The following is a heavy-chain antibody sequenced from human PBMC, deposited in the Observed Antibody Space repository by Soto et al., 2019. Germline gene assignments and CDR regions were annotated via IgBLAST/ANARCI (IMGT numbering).Heavy chain of an antibody. D-gene: IGHD3-22*01. J-gene: IGHJ5*02. CDR3: AASSGYHVVPPWFLP. CDR1: VTSISKSYFC. V-gene: IGHV4-39*02. Sequence: SETVSLTCDVSVTSISKSYFCWTWIRQPPGKGLEWIGSIYHSGTTYYGPSLRSRVIMFLDTSKNHFSLSLRAVTVADTAFYYCAASSGYHVVPPWFLPWGQGTLVTVSS. CDR2: IYHSGTT.